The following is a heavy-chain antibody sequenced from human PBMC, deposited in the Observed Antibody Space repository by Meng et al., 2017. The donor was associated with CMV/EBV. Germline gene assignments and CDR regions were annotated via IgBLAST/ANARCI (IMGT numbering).Heavy chain of an antibody. CDR2: INHSGST. V-gene: IGHV4-34*01. J-gene: IGHJ4*02. D-gene: IGHD3-16*02. CDR3: ARGRGVGDYVWGSYRSRGVYFDY. Sequence: QRWGAGLLKRSETLSRTCAVYGGSFSGYYRGWIRQPPGKGLEWIGEINHSGSTNYNPSLKSRVTISVDTSKNQFSLKLSSVTAADTAVYYCARGRGVGDYVWGSYRSRGVYFDYWGQGTLVTVSS. CDR1: GGSFSGYY.